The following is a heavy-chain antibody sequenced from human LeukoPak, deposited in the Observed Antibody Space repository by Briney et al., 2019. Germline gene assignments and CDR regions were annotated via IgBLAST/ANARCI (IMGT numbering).Heavy chain of an antibody. Sequence: PSETLSLTCAVYGGSFSGYYWSWIRQPPGKGLEWIGEINHSGSTNYNPSLKSRVTISVDTSKNQFSLKLTSVTAADTAVYYCARLGQITMVRGQSYYYHSMDVWAQGTTVTVSS. V-gene: IGHV4-34*01. CDR2: INHSGST. CDR1: GGSFSGYY. CDR3: ARLGQITMVRGQSYYYHSMDV. D-gene: IGHD3-10*01. J-gene: IGHJ6*02.